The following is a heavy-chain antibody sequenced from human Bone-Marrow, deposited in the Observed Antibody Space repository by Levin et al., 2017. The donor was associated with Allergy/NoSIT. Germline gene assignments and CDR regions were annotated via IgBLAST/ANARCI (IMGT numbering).Heavy chain of an antibody. V-gene: IGHV4-61*02. CDR3: ARVRPYGSGSYFSYYFDF. CDR2: INSRGST. Sequence: SETLSLTCTVSGGSVTHPTYYWSWIRQPAGNGLEWIGRINSRGSTSYTPSLQGRVTISLDTSKNQFSLKLSSVTAADTAMYFCARVRPYGSGSYFSYYFDFWGQGSLVSVSS. J-gene: IGHJ4*02. CDR1: GGSVTHPTYY. D-gene: IGHD3-10*01.